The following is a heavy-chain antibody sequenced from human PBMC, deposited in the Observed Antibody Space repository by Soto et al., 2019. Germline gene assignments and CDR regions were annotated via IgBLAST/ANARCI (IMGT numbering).Heavy chain of an antibody. J-gene: IGHJ5*02. CDR1: GFTFSSDA. CDR3: AKCKGITGTTVWFDP. Sequence: GGSRRPAWAASGFTFSSDAMSWVRQAPGRGREWVSAISGSDGSTYYADSVKGRFTISRENSKNTLYLQMNSLRAEDTAVYYCAKCKGITGTTVWFDPWGQGTLVTVSS. V-gene: IGHV3-23*01. D-gene: IGHD1-7*01. CDR2: ISGSDGST.